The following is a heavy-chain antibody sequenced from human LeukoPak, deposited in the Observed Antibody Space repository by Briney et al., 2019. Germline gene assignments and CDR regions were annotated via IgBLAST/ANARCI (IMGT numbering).Heavy chain of an antibody. Sequence: SGTLSLTCAVAGGTISSSSDYWGWIRQPPGKWRECIGRIYYGRSTYYTPSLKSRVTISVDTSKTQPSLRLSSVTAADTAVYYCARGRRVPASIYSYYYYMDVSGKGTPVTIS. J-gene: IGHJ6*03. CDR3: ARGRRVPASIYSYYYYMDV. CDR1: GGTISSSSDY. D-gene: IGHD2-2*01. V-gene: IGHV4-39*07. CDR2: IYYGRST.